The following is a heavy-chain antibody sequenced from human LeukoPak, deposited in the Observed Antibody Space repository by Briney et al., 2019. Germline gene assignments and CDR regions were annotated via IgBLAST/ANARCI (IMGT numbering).Heavy chain of an antibody. CDR2: ISSSSSYI. D-gene: IGHD4-17*01. CDR1: GFTFSSYS. CDR3: ARGAVTTYGIDY. J-gene: IGHJ4*02. Sequence: SGGSLRLSCAASGFTFSSYSMNWVRQAPGKGLEWVSSISSSSSYIYYADSVKGRFTISRDNAKNSLYLQMSSLRAEDTAVYYCARGAVTTYGIDYRGQGTLVTVSS. V-gene: IGHV3-21*01.